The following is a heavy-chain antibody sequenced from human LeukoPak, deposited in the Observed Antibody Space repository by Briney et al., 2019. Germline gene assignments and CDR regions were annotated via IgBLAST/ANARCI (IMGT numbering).Heavy chain of an antibody. V-gene: IGHV4-39*01. Sequence: PSETLSLTCTVSGGSISSSSYYWGWIRQPPGKGLEWIGSIYYSGSTYYNPSLKSRVTISVDTSKNQFSLKLSSVTAADTAVYYCARGTVTTEYFQPWGQGTLVTVSS. J-gene: IGHJ1*01. CDR2: IYYSGST. CDR3: ARGTVTTEYFQP. D-gene: IGHD1-14*01. CDR1: GGSISSSSYY.